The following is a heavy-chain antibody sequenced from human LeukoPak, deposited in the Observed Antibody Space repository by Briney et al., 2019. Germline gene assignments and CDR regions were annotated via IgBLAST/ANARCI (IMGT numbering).Heavy chain of an antibody. CDR2: INPNSGGT. CDR3: ARENKVRDYYYYYYMDV. V-gene: IGHV1-2*02. CDR1: GYTFTGYY. J-gene: IGHJ6*03. Sequence: ASVKVSCKASGYTFTGYYMHWVRQAPGQGLEWMGWINPNSGGTNYAQKFQGRVTMTRDTSISTAYMELSRLRSDDTAVYYCARENKVRDYYYYYYMDVWGKGTTVTISS. D-gene: IGHD3-10*01.